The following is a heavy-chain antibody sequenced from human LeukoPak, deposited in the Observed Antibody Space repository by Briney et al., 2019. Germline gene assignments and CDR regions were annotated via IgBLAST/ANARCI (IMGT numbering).Heavy chain of an antibody. CDR3: ARGGHDYGGTYAFDI. CDR1: GYSFNSYW. V-gene: IGHV5-51*01. D-gene: IGHD4-23*01. CDR2: IYPGDSDT. Sequence: GESLKISCKCSGYSFNSYWIGWVRQMPGKGLEWMGIIYPGDSDTRYSPSFQGQVTISADKSISTAYLQWSSLKASDTAMYYSARGGHDYGGTYAFDIWGQGTMVTVSS. J-gene: IGHJ3*02.